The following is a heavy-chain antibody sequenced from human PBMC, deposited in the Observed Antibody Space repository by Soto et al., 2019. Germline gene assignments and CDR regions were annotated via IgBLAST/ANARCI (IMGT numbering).Heavy chain of an antibody. CDR1: GGSVSDKTYY. V-gene: IGHV4-61*01. D-gene: IGHD4-17*01. CDR3: ARTTAVPNSLRSRYFFDY. Sequence: SETLSLTCSVSGGSVSDKTYYWSWIRQPPGKRLEWIGYVYYSGTTDYNPSLKSRVTISVDLSKNQFSLRLSSVTTADTALYYCARTTAVPNSLRSRYFFDYWGQGTLVTVS. CDR2: VYYSGTT. J-gene: IGHJ4*02.